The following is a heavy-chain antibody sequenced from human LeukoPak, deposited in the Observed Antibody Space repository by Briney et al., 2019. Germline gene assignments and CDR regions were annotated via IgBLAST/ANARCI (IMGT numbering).Heavy chain of an antibody. Sequence: GGSLRLSCVVSGFTVSNNYMSWVRQAPRKGLEWVSLIYNGGSTYYADSVKGRFTISRDNSKNTLYLQMNSLRAEDTAVYYCARAPSGGWFDPWGQGTLVTVSS. CDR1: GFTVSNNY. CDR3: ARAPSGGWFDP. V-gene: IGHV3-53*01. J-gene: IGHJ5*02. D-gene: IGHD1-26*01. CDR2: IYNGGST.